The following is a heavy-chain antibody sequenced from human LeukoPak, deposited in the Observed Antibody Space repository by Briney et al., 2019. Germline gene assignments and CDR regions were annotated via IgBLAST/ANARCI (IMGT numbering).Heavy chain of an antibody. D-gene: IGHD4-17*01. CDR1: GFSFSGYG. Sequence: PGGSLRLSCAASGFSFSGYGMHWVRQVPGKGPAWVAFIRYDGSSKFYTDSVKGRFAISRDNSKNTLSLQMNSLRTEDTAIYYCAALHTGTFVDYWGQGTLVTVSS. CDR3: AALHTGTFVDY. J-gene: IGHJ4*02. CDR2: IRYDGSSK. V-gene: IGHV3-30*02.